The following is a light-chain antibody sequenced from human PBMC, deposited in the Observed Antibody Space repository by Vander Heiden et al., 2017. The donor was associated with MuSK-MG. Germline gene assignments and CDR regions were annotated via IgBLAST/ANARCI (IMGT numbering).Light chain of an antibody. Sequence: SYELTQPPSVTVSPGQTASITCSGDKLGDKYASWQHQRPGQSPVLIIYQDNKRPSGIPERFSGSNSGNTATLTISGTQAMDEADYFCQAWDSTDIIFGGGTKLTVL. V-gene: IGLV3-1*01. CDR3: QAWDSTDII. CDR2: QDN. CDR1: KLGDKY. J-gene: IGLJ2*01.